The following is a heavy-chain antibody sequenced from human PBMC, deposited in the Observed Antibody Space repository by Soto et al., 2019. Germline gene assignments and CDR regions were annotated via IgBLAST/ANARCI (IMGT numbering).Heavy chain of an antibody. V-gene: IGHV1-69*13. CDR3: ARDSERFGQYYYGMDV. CDR2: IIPIFGTA. D-gene: IGHD3-16*01. Sequence: RASVKVSCKASGGTFSSYAISWVRQAPGQGLEWMGGIIPIFGTANYAQKFQGRVTITADESTSTAYMELSSLRSEDTAVYYCARDSERFGQYYYGMDVWGQGTTVTVSS. J-gene: IGHJ6*02. CDR1: GGTFSSYA.